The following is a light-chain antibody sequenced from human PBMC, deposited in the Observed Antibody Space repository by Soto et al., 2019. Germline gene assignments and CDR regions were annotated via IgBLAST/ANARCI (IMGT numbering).Light chain of an antibody. Sequence: EIVLTQSPGTLSLSPGARATLSCRASQSVASSFIAWFQQKPGQPPRLLIYTASSRAPGIPDRFTASGSGTDFTLTISRLEPEDFAVYYCHKYSPSPLTFGGGTKVEI. J-gene: IGKJ4*01. CDR2: TAS. V-gene: IGKV3-20*01. CDR1: QSVASSF. CDR3: HKYSPSPLT.